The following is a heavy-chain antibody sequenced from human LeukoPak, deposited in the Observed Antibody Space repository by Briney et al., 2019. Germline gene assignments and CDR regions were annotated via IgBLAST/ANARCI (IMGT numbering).Heavy chain of an antibody. V-gene: IGHV1-2*02. J-gene: IGHJ4*02. D-gene: IGHD4-17*01. Sequence: GASVKVSCKASGYTFTSYDINWVRQATGQGLEWMGWMNPNSGGTNYAQKFQGRVTMTRDTSISTAYMELSRLRSDDTAVYYCARVRVSWDYGDYLYWGQGTLVTVSS. CDR2: MNPNSGGT. CDR1: GYTFTSYD. CDR3: ARVRVSWDYGDYLY.